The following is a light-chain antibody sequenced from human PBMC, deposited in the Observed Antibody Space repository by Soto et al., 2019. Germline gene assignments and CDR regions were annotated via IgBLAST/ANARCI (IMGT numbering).Light chain of an antibody. J-gene: IGLJ3*02. V-gene: IGLV1-51*01. CDR2: DIN. Sequence: QSVLTQPPSVSAASGQKVTISCSGSSCNIGSYYVSWYQQVPGTAPKLLIYDINSRPSGIPDRFSGSKSGTSATLGITGLQTGDEADYYCGTWDSSLSSWVFGGGTKLTVL. CDR1: SCNIGSYY. CDR3: GTWDSSLSSWV.